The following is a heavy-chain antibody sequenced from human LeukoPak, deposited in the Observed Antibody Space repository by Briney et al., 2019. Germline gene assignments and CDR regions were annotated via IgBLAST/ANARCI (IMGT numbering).Heavy chain of an antibody. CDR3: ARHIRGTYFLYYFDS. D-gene: IGHD2-2*02. V-gene: IGHV4-38-2*01. Sequence: PSETLSLTCAVSRYSISSDYYWGWIRQPPGKGLEWIGSIYQTGSTSYNPSLQSRVTISVDTSKNQFSLKLSSVTAADTAVYYCARHIRGTYFLYYFDSWGQGTLVTVSS. CDR1: RYSISSDYY. CDR2: IYQTGST. J-gene: IGHJ4*02.